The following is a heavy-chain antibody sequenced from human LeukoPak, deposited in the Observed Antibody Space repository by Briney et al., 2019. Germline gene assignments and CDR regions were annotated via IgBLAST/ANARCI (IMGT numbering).Heavy chain of an antibody. CDR3: VRYCSSTTCYTRAVDY. V-gene: IGHV4-38-2*02. J-gene: IGHJ4*02. CDR1: GYAITSGDN. CDR2: IYHSGSA. Sequence: SETLSLTCTVSGYAITSGDNWAWIRQPPGKVLDWIGSIYHSGSAYYNPSLKSRVTISVDTSKNQFSLKLSSVTAADTAVYYCVRYCSSTTCYTRAVDYWGQGTLVTVSS. D-gene: IGHD2-2*02.